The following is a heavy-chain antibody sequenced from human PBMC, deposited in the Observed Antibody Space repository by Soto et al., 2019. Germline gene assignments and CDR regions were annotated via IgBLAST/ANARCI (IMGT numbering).Heavy chain of an antibody. D-gene: IGHD6-25*01. CDR3: ARGASESARRYFDY. Sequence: ASVKVSCKASGYTFTSYAMHWVRQASGQRLEWMGWINAGNGNTKYSQKFQGRVTITRDTSASTAYMELSSLRSEDTAVYYCARGASESARRYFDYWGQGTLVTAPQ. CDR1: GYTFTSYA. J-gene: IGHJ4*02. V-gene: IGHV1-3*01. CDR2: INAGNGNT.